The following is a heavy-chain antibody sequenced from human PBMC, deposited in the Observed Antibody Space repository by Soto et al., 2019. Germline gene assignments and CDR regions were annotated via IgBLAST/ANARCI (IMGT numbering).Heavy chain of an antibody. CDR1: GFTFSNYG. D-gene: IGHD2-21*01. V-gene: IGHV3-33*01. CDR3: ARGLHSLFDY. Sequence: PXECLRLSGAASGFTFSNYGMHWVRQAPGKGLEWVAVIWYDGNNKYYADSVKGRFTISRDNSNNTLYVQMTSLRAEDTAVYYCARGLHSLFDYWGQGTLVTVSS. J-gene: IGHJ4*02. CDR2: IWYDGNNK.